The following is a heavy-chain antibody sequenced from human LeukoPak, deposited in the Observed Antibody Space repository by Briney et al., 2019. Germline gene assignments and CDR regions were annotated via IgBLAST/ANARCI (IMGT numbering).Heavy chain of an antibody. CDR2: ISGSGGST. Sequence: GGSLRLPCATSGFTFSSYAMSWVRQAPGKGLEWVSAISGSGGSTYYADSVKGRFTISRDNAKNSLYLQMNSLRAEDTAVYYCARGDYYDIYWGQGTLVTVSS. J-gene: IGHJ4*02. CDR3: ARGDYYDIY. V-gene: IGHV3-23*01. D-gene: IGHD3-22*01. CDR1: GFTFSSYA.